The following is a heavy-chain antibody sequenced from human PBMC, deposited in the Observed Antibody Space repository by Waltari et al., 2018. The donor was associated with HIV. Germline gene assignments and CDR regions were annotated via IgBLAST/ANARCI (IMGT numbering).Heavy chain of an antibody. V-gene: IGHV1-69*01. D-gene: IGHD3-3*01. J-gene: IGHJ6*02. CDR3: ATGDGRNFGVVREYYHYGMDV. CDR2: VLPIFGSP. CDR1: GGSFSHHA. Sequence: QVQIVQSGAEVKKHGSSVTGSCEASGGSFSHHAVSWLRQAPGQGLEWLGGVLPIFGSPDYSQKFHGRLTIVADESINTAYMELSSLTSEDTAVYYCATGDGRNFGVVREYYHYGMDVWGQGTTVTVSS.